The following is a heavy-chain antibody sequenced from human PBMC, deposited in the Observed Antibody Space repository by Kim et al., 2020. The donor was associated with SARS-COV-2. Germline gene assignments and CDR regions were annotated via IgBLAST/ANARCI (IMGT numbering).Heavy chain of an antibody. J-gene: IGHJ4*02. CDR1: GGSFSGYY. CDR3: ARAQGVVNSEFDY. V-gene: IGHV4-34*01. CDR2: INHSGST. D-gene: IGHD2-15*01. Sequence: SETLSLTCAVYGGSFSGYYWSWIRQPPGKGLEWIGEINHSGSTNYNPSLKSRVTISVDTSKNQFSLKLSSVTAADTAVYYCARAQGVVNSEFDYWGQGTLVTFSS.